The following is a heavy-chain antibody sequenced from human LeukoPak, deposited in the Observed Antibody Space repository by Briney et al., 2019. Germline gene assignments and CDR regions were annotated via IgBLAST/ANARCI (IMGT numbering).Heavy chain of an antibody. CDR2: ISGSGGST. D-gene: IGHD3-16*01. J-gene: IGHJ4*02. V-gene: IGHV3-23*01. CDR1: GCTLRSHA. Sequence: GGSLRLSCAASGCTLRSHAVSWVRQAPGKGLEWVSAISGSGGSTDYVDSVKGRFTISRDNSKNTLYLQMNSLRADDTAVYYCAKQMSTVTFTPFDYWGQGTLVTVSS. CDR3: AKQMSTVTFTPFDY.